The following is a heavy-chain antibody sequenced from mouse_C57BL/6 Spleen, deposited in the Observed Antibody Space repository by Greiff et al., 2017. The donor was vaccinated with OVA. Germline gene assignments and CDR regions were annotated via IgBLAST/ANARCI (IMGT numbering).Heavy chain of an antibody. J-gene: IGHJ3*01. CDR2: IDPANGNT. D-gene: IGHD3-1*01. Sequence: DVKLVESVAELVRPGASVKLSCTASGFNIKNTYMHWVKQRPEQGLEWIGRIDPANGNTKYAQKFQGKATITADPSSNSAYMQLSSLTSEDTAIYFYARERGLRGFAYWGQGTLVTVSA. CDR3: ARERGLRGFAY. V-gene: IGHV14-3*01. CDR1: GFNIKNTY.